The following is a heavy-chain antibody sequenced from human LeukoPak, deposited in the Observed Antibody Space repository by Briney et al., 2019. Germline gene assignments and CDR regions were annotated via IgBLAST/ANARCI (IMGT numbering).Heavy chain of an antibody. CDR3: ARRVVPAAIQYLNWFDP. Sequence: SETLSLTCTVSGGSISSSSYYWGWIRQPPGKRLEWIGSIYYSGSTYYNPSLKSRVTISVDTSKNQFSLRLSSVTAADTAVYYCARRVVPAAIQYLNWFDPWGQGTLVTVSS. V-gene: IGHV4-39*01. CDR1: GGSISSSSYY. D-gene: IGHD2-2*02. CDR2: IYYSGST. J-gene: IGHJ5*02.